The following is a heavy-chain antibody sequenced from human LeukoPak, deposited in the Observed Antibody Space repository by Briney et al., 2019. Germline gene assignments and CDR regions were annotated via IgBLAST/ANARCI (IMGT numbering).Heavy chain of an antibody. V-gene: IGHV3-11*01. CDR2: ISSSGSTI. CDR1: GFTFSDYY. Sequence: PGGSLRLSCAASGFTFSDYYMSWIRQAPGKGLEWVSYISSSGSTIYYADSVKGRFTISRDNAKNSLYLQMNSLRAEDTAVYYCASVPIAAAGLNWYFDLWGRGTLVTVPS. D-gene: IGHD6-13*01. CDR3: ASVPIAAAGLNWYFDL. J-gene: IGHJ2*01.